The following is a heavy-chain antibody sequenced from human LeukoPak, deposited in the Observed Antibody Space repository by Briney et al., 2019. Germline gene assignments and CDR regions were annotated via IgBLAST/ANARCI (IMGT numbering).Heavy chain of an antibody. CDR1: GYTFTSYD. CDR2: MNPNSGNT. V-gene: IGHV1-8*01. J-gene: IGHJ3*02. D-gene: IGHD6-19*01. CDR3: ASGWGAWYSSGWFLNGAFDI. Sequence: ASVKVSCKASGYTFTSYDINWVRQATGQGREWMGWMNPNSGNTGYAQKFQGRVTLTRNTSISTAYMELSSLRSEDTAVYYCASGWGAWYSSGWFLNGAFDIWGQGTMVTVSS.